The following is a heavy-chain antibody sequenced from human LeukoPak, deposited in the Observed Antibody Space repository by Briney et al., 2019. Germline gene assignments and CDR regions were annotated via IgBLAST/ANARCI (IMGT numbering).Heavy chain of an antibody. CDR3: AREVVSSPSYFDS. V-gene: IGHV3-53*01. J-gene: IGHJ4*02. CDR1: GFSVSNSY. D-gene: IGHD2-15*01. CDR2: FYKGDST. Sequence: GGSLRLSCAASGFSVSNSYMYWVRQAPGKGLEWVSFFYKGDSTYYAESVRGRFTISTDNSKNTLYLLMNSLIPEDTAVYYCAREVVSSPSYFDSWGQGTLVTVSS.